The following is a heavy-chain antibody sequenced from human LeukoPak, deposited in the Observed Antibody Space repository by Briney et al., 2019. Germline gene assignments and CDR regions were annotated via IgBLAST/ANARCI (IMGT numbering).Heavy chain of an antibody. V-gene: IGHV4-59*08. CDR1: GGSISAYF. D-gene: IGHD6-13*01. CDR2: IYDSGIT. Sequence: SETLSLTCTVSGGSISAYFWNWIRQPPGKGLEWIGHIYDSGITHYNPSLQGRVTLSVDPSKSQFSLQLTSVTASDTAFYYCARVHSSSWYNRRPFDPWGQGTLVTVSS. CDR3: ARVHSSSWYNRRPFDP. J-gene: IGHJ5*02.